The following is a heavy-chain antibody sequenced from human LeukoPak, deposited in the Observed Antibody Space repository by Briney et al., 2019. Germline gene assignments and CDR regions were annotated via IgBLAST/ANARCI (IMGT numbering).Heavy chain of an antibody. CDR3: ARSWIQLWLSFDY. D-gene: IGHD5-18*01. V-gene: IGHV4-39*07. CDR2: IYHSGST. CDR1: GGSISSSSYY. J-gene: IGHJ4*02. Sequence: SETLSLTCTVSGGSISSSSYYWGWIRQPPGKGLEWIGSIYHSGSTYYNPSLKSRVTISVDTSKNQFSLKLSSVTAADTAVYYCARSWIQLWLSFDYWGQGTLVTVSS.